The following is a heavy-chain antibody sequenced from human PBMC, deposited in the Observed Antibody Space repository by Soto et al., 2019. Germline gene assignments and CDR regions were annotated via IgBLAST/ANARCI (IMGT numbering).Heavy chain of an antibody. CDR3: AKARGLVRSDGLDA. Sequence: GGSLRLSCAASGFMFSSYGMYWVRQAPGKGPEWVSVFSGSGFGTNYADSVRGRFTISRDNSKNTLFLEMNSLRVEDTAVYYCAKARGLVRSDGLDAWGLGTTVTVS. CDR2: FSGSGFGT. CDR1: GFMFSSYG. D-gene: IGHD2-2*01. V-gene: IGHV3-23*01. J-gene: IGHJ6*02.